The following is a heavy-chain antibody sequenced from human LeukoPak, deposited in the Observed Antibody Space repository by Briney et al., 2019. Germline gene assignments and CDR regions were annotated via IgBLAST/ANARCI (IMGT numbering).Heavy chain of an antibody. V-gene: IGHV3-23*01. Sequence: GGSLRLSCAASGFTFSSYAMSWVRQAPGKGLEWVSAISGSGGSTYYADSVKGRFTISRDNSKNTLYLQINSLRAEDTAVYYCAIRGSGSYTNYYMDVWGKGTTVTVSS. CDR1: GFTFSSYA. J-gene: IGHJ6*03. CDR2: ISGSGGST. D-gene: IGHD3-10*01. CDR3: AIRGSGSYTNYYMDV.